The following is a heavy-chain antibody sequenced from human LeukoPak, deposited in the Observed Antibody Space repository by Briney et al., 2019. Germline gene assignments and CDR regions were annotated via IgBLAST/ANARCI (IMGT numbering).Heavy chain of an antibody. CDR1: GGSISSSSYY. D-gene: IGHD1-26*01. Sequence: SETLSLTCTVSGGSISSSSYYWGWIRQPPGKGLEWIGSIYYSGSTYYNPSLKSRVTISVDTSKNQFSLKLSSVTAADTAVYYCARRRSGSLDYWGQGTLVTVSS. J-gene: IGHJ4*02. CDR3: ARRRSGSLDY. V-gene: IGHV4-39*01. CDR2: IYYSGST.